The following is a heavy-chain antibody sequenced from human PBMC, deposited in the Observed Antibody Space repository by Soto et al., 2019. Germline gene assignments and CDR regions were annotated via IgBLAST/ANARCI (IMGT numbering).Heavy chain of an antibody. V-gene: IGHV4-39*01. CDR2: IYYSGST. CDR3: ARARNTDYYDSSGYYFGNYNWFDP. D-gene: IGHD3-22*01. J-gene: IGHJ5*02. CDR1: GGSISSSSYY. Sequence: SETLSLTCTVSGGSISSSSYYWGWIRQPPGKGLEWIGSIYYSGSTYYNPSLKSRVTISVDTSKNQFSLKLSSVTAADTAVYYCARARNTDYYDSSGYYFGNYNWFDPWGQGTLVTVSS.